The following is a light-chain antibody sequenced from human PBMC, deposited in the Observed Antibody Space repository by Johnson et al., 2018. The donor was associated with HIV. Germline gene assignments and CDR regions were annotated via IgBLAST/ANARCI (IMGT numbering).Light chain of an antibody. CDR3: GTWDSSLGYV. CDR2: DNN. V-gene: IGLV1-51*01. CDR1: SSNIGDNY. Sequence: QSVLTQPPSVSAAPGQKVTISCSGSSSNIGDNYVSWYQQLPGTAPKLLIYDNNNRPSGIPDRFSGSKSGTSATLGITGLQTGDEADYYCGTWDSSLGYVFGTGTKVNVL. J-gene: IGLJ1*01.